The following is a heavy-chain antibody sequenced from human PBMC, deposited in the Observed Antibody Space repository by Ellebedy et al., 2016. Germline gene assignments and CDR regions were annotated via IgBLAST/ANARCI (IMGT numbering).Heavy chain of an antibody. J-gene: IGHJ4*02. Sequence: GRSLRLSXAASGFTFSSYWMHWVRQAPGKGLVWVSRINSDGSSTSYADSVKGRFTISRDNSKNTLYLQMNSLRAEDTAVYYCARENRYYSANDYWGQGTLVTVSS. V-gene: IGHV3-74*01. CDR2: INSDGSST. D-gene: IGHD2/OR15-2a*01. CDR1: GFTFSSYW. CDR3: ARENRYYSANDY.